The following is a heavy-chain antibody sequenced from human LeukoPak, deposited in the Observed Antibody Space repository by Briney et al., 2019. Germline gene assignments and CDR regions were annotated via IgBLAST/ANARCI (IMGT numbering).Heavy chain of an antibody. CDR3: ARAPGTAGRLGFDW. J-gene: IGHJ4*02. V-gene: IGHV3-13*04. Sequence: GGSLRLSCAASGFTFSTYDMHWVRQTTGKGLEWISAIDTAGGTYYPGSVKGRFTISRENAKNSLYLQMNSLRAGDTAVYYCARAPGTAGRLGFDWWGQGTLVTVSS. CDR1: GFTFSTYD. CDR2: IDTAGGT. D-gene: IGHD3-16*01.